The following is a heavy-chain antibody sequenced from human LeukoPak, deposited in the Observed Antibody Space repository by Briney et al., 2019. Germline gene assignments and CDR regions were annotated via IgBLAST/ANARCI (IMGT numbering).Heavy chain of an antibody. D-gene: IGHD3-22*01. Sequence: ASVRVSCTTSGYTFTDYYMHWVRQAPGQGLEWMGRINPDNGGTNYAQSFQDRVTMSRDTSISTAYMELRRLRSDDTAVYYCARKFPSASSGYLAADPWGQGTLVTVSS. CDR2: INPDNGGT. J-gene: IGHJ5*02. V-gene: IGHV1-2*06. CDR3: ARKFPSASSGYLAADP. CDR1: GYTFTDYY.